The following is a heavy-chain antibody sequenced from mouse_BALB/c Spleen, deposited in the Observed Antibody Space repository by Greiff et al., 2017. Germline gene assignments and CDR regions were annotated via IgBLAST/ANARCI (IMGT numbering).Heavy chain of an antibody. CDR1: GFTFSDYY. D-gene: IGHD1-2*01. CDR3: ARSPLLRLHLFAY. CDR2: ISDGGSYT. Sequence: EVNLVESGGGLVKPGGSLKLSCAASGFTFSDYYMYWVRQTPEKRLEWVATISDGGSYTYYPDSVKGRFTISRDNAKNNLYLQMSSLKSEDTAMYYCARSPLLRLHLFAYWGQGTLVTVSA. V-gene: IGHV5-4*02. J-gene: IGHJ3*01.